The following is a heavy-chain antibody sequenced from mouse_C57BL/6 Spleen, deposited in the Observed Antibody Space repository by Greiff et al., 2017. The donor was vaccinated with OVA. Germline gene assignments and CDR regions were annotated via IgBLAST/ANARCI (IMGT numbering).Heavy chain of an antibody. D-gene: IGHD2-3*01. Sequence: QVQLQQSGPELVKPGASVKISCKASGYAFSSSWMNWVKQRPGKGLEWIGRIYPGDGDTNYNGKFKGKATLTADKSSSTAYMQLSSLTSEDSAVYFCARPIYDGYYVWFAYWGQGTLVTVSA. CDR3: ARPIYDGYYVWFAY. V-gene: IGHV1-82*01. CDR1: GYAFSSSW. CDR2: IYPGDGDT. J-gene: IGHJ3*01.